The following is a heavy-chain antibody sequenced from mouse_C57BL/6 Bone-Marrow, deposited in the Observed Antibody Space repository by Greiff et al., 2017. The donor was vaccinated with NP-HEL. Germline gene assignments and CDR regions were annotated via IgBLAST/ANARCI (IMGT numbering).Heavy chain of an antibody. CDR2: IWSGGST. J-gene: IGHJ4*01. D-gene: IGHD1-1*01. V-gene: IGHV2-2*01. CDR1: GFSLTSYG. Sequence: QVQLQQSGPGLVQPSQSLSITCTVSGFSLTSYGVHWVRQSPGKGLEWLGVIWSGGSTDYNAAFISRLSISKDNSKSQVFFKMNSLQADDTSIYYCASSTTVVAPRGLDYWGQGTSVTVSS. CDR3: ASSTTVVAPRGLDY.